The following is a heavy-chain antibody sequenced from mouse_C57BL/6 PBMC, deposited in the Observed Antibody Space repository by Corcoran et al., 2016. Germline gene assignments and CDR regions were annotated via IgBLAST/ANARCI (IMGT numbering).Heavy chain of an antibody. CDR2: INPNNGGT. CDR1: GYTFTDYY. J-gene: IGHJ2*01. CDR3: ARSGEYDYFDY. D-gene: IGHD2-10*02. V-gene: IGHV1-26*01. Sequence: EVQLQQSGPELVKPGASVKISCKASGYTFTDYYMNWVKQSHGKSLEWIGDINPNNGGTSYNQKFKGKATLTVDKSSSTAYMELRSLTSEDSAVYYCARSGEYDYFDYWGQGTTLTVSS.